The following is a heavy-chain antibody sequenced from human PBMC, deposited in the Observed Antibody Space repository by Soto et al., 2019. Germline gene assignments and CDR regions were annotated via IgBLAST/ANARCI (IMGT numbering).Heavy chain of an antibody. CDR3: ARAYQYDSSFGAFDI. Sequence: EVQLVQSGGGLVQPGGSLRLSCAASGFSFSSYWMTWVRQAPGKGLEWVANIKQDGSEEYYVDSVKGRFTISRDNAKNSLHLQMNGLRAEDTAVYYCARAYQYDSSFGAFDIWGQGTLVTVST. J-gene: IGHJ3*02. CDR1: GFSFSSYW. CDR2: IKQDGSEE. D-gene: IGHD3-9*01. V-gene: IGHV3-7*01.